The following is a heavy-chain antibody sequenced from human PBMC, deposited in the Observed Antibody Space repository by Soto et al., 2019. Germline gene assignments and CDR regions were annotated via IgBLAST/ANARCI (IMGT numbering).Heavy chain of an antibody. CDR2: INAGNGNT. CDR1: GYTFTSYA. Sequence: GASVKVSCKASGYTFTSYAMHWVRQAPGQRLEWMGWINAGNGNTKYSQKFQGRVTITRDTSTSTAYMELGSLRSEDTAVYYCAGFEIQDSNYVSYYYGMDVWGQGTTVTVSS. J-gene: IGHJ6*02. D-gene: IGHD4-4*01. CDR3: AGFEIQDSNYVSYYYGMDV. V-gene: IGHV1-3*01.